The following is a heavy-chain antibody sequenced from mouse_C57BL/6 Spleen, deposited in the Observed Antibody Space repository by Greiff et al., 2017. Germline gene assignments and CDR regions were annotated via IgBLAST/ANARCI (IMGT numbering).Heavy chain of an antibody. CDR2: ISDGGSYT. V-gene: IGHV5-4*03. CDR1: GFTFSSYA. D-gene: IGHD4-1*01. J-gene: IGHJ2*01. Sequence: EVKLMESGGGLVKPGGSLKLSCAASGFTFSSYAMSWVRQTPEKRLEWVATISDGGSYTYYPDNVKGRFTISRDNAKKNLYLQMSHLKSEDTAMYYCARADWDEGGYFDYWGQGTTLTVSS. CDR3: ARADWDEGGYFDY.